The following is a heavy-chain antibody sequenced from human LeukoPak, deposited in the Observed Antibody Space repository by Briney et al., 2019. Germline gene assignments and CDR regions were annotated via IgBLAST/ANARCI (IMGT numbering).Heavy chain of an antibody. J-gene: IGHJ4*02. CDR2: ISGSGGST. V-gene: IGHV3-23*01. Sequence: PGGSLRLSCAASGFTFSSYAMSWIRQAPGKGLEWVSAISGSGGSTYYADPVKGRFTISRDNSKNTLYLQMNSLRAEDTAVYYCAKGAAAGLSAWGYFDYWGQGTLVTVSS. CDR1: GFTFSSYA. D-gene: IGHD6-13*01. CDR3: AKGAAAGLSAWGYFDY.